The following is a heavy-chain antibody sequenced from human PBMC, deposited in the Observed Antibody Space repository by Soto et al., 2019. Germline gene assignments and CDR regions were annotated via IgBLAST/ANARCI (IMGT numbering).Heavy chain of an antibody. D-gene: IGHD2-21*02. CDR3: ARDHLILPAHDFFYGSDV. Sequence: DVQLQESGGGLVQPGQSLRLSCEVSGFTLSMYSMTWVRQAPGKGLEWVAKIPQDGSDGHYLDSVKGRFTISRDNAKNSVYLQMNSLRADDTAVYYCARDHLILPAHDFFYGSDVWGQGAKVTVSS. CDR1: GFTLSMYS. V-gene: IGHV3-7*03. CDR2: IPQDGSDG. J-gene: IGHJ6*02.